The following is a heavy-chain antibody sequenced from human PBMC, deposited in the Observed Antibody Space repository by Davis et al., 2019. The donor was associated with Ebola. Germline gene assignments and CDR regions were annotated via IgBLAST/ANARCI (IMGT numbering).Heavy chain of an antibody. CDR3: ARDQRQQLEYWFDP. D-gene: IGHD6-13*01. CDR1: GFTFSSYA. V-gene: IGHV3-30-3*01. J-gene: IGHJ5*02. Sequence: GGSLRLSCAASGFTFSSYAMHWVRQAPGKGLEWVAVISYDGSNKYYADSVKGRFTISRDNSKNTLYLQMNSLRAEDTAVYYCARDQRQQLEYWFDPWGQGTLVTVSS. CDR2: ISYDGSNK.